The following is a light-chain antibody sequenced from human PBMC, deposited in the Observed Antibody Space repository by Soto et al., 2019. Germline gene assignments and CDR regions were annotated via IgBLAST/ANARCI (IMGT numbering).Light chain of an antibody. CDR2: DAS. CDR1: QSVSFY. Sequence: EIVLTQSPATLSLSPGERATLSCRASQSVSFYLAWYQQKPGQAPRLLIYDASNRATGIPARFSGSGSGTDFTLTISSLEPEDFAVYYCQPRTNWPPTFGQGTKVEIK. V-gene: IGKV3-11*01. J-gene: IGKJ1*01. CDR3: QPRTNWPPT.